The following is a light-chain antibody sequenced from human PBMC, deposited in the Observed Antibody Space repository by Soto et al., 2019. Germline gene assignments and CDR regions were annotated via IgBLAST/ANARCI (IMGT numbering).Light chain of an antibody. CDR3: QQRSNWPTP. V-gene: IGKV3-11*01. CDR2: DAS. CDR1: QSVSSY. Sequence: EIVLTQSPATLSLSPGERATLSCRASQSVSSYLAWYQQKPGQAPRLLIYDASNRATGIPARFSGSGSGTDFTLTISSLEPEDFAVYYGQQRSNWPTPFGQGTNVDIK. J-gene: IGKJ1*01.